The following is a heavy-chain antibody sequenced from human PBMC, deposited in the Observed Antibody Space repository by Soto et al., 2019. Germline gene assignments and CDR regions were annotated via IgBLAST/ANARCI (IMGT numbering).Heavy chain of an antibody. V-gene: IGHV4-34*01. J-gene: IGHJ4*02. Sequence: SETLSLTCAVHGGSVSGYYWNWIRQPPGKGLEWIGQIDHSGDTNYNPSLKNRVTISVDQSKKQFSLKVTSVTVADTAVYYCAREVSFYDTTGAYDEDHFDKWGRGTQVTVSS. CDR2: IDHSGDT. CDR3: AREVSFYDTTGAYDEDHFDK. CDR1: GGSVSGYY. D-gene: IGHD2-8*02.